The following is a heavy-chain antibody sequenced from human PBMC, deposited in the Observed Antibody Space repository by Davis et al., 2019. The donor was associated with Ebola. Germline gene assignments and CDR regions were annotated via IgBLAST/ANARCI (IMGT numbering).Heavy chain of an antibody. CDR1: GFTFNNFA. V-gene: IGHV3-23*01. Sequence: GESLKLSCAASGFTFNNFAMNWVRQAPGKGLEWVSAITGSGYSTYYADSVKGRFTISRDNSKKTLYLQMNSLRAEDTAVYYCAKSGLSFGVVKYHYGMDVWGKGTTVTVSS. D-gene: IGHD3-3*01. CDR3: AKSGLSFGVVKYHYGMDV. CDR2: ITGSGYST. J-gene: IGHJ6*04.